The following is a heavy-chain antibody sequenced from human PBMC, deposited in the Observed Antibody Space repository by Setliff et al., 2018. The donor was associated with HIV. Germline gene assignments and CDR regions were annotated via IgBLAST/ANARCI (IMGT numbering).Heavy chain of an antibody. V-gene: IGHV3-23*01. CDR2: IIESGGT. D-gene: IGHD2-2*01. CDR1: GFIVTDYG. Sequence: GGSLRLSCAASGFIVTDYGMTWVRQAPGKGLERVSAIIESGGTFYTDSVKGRFTISRDNSKNTLYLRMNSLRAEDTAVYYCAKVTSFWFEDYWGQGTLVTVSS. CDR3: AKVTSFWFEDY. J-gene: IGHJ4*02.